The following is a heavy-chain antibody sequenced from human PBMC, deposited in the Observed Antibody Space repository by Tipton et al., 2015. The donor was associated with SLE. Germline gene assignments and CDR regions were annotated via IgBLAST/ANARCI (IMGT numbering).Heavy chain of an antibody. D-gene: IGHD2-21*02. Sequence: TLSLTCFVSGDYITSDIYYWGWVRQPPGKGLEWIGRVYDSGTTYYNPSLKSRVTMSVDTSKTQFSLKVMSLTAADTAVYYCARVVTVLATHFYDMDVWGQGTTVTVSS. CDR3: ARVVTVLATHFYDMDV. V-gene: IGHV4-39*07. J-gene: IGHJ6*02. CDR1: GDYITSDIYY. CDR2: VYDSGTT.